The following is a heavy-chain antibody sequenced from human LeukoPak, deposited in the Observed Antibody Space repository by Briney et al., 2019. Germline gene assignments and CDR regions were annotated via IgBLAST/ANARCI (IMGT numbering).Heavy chain of an antibody. V-gene: IGHV4-4*07. Sequence: SETLSLTCTVSGVSISSYYWSWIRQPAGKGLEWIGRIYTSGSTNYYPSLKSRVTMSVDTSKNQFSLKLSSVTAADTAVYYCAAGYSSSWFHAFDIWGQGTMVTVSS. CDR3: AAGYSSSWFHAFDI. D-gene: IGHD6-13*01. CDR2: IYTSGST. J-gene: IGHJ3*02. CDR1: GVSISSYY.